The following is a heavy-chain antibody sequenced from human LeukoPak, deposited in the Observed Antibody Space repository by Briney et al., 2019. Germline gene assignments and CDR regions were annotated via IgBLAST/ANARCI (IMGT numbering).Heavy chain of an antibody. CDR2: IYYSGST. J-gene: IGHJ4*02. CDR1: GGSISSYY. D-gene: IGHD2-21*01. CDR3: ARDNGGARWLVD. V-gene: IGHV4-59*01. Sequence: SETLSLTCTVSGGSISSYYWSWIRQPPGKGLEWIGYIYYSGSTNYNPSLKSRVTISVDTSKKQFSLKLTSVTAADTAVYYCARDNGGARWLVDWGQGTLVTVSS.